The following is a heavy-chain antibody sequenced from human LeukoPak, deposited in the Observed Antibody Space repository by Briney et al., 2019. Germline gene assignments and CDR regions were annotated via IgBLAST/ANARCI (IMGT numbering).Heavy chain of an antibody. D-gene: IGHD4-17*01. CDR1: GFSISDHY. Sequence: GGSLRLSCAASGFSISDHYMDWVRQAPGKGLEWVGRVRNKPNGYTTDYGTSVKGRYTISRDDSKNSLYLQMNSLTSEDTAVYYCTRVRHGEYFPHWARGTLVSVSS. J-gene: IGHJ4*02. V-gene: IGHV3-72*01. CDR3: TRVRHGEYFPH. CDR2: VRNKPNGYTT.